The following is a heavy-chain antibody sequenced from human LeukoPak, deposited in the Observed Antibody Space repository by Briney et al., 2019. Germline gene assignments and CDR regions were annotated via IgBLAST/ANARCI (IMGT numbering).Heavy chain of an antibody. J-gene: IGHJ5*02. V-gene: IGHV4-39*01. CDR1: GGSISSRSYY. Sequence: PSETLSLTCTVSGGSISSRSYYWGWIRQPPGKGREWSGRIYYSGSTYYNPSLKSRVTISVDASENQFSLKLSSVTAADTAVYYCARHAVVVIANNWFDPWGQGTLVTVSS. CDR3: ARHAVVVIANNWFDP. D-gene: IGHD2-21*01. CDR2: IYYSGST.